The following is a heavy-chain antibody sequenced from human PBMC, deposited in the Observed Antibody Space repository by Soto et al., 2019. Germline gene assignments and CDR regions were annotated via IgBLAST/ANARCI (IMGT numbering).Heavy chain of an antibody. CDR2: IIPIFGTA. CDR3: ARVAYSSSSVYYYYGMDV. V-gene: IGHV1-69*06. D-gene: IGHD6-6*01. CDR1: GGTFSSYA. Sequence: SVKVSCKASGGTFSSYAISWVRQAPGQGLEWMGGIIPIFGTANYAQKFQGRVTITADKSTSTAYMELSSLRSEDTAVYYCARVAYSSSSVYYYYGMDVWGQGTTVTVSS. J-gene: IGHJ6*02.